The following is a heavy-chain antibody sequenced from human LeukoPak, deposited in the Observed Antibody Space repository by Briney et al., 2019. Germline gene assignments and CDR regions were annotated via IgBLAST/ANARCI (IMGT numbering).Heavy chain of an antibody. D-gene: IGHD2/OR15-2a*01. Sequence: ASVKISCKPSGYKFIDYYVHWVQQAPGKGLEWMGRVNPKNGGTMYVGKLLGRISISADTSTNTVYMELSSLRSEDTAVYYCATPSGAHFCYYYFLWWGQKTRVTVSS. CDR1: GYKFIDYY. CDR3: ATPSGAHFCYYYFLW. CDR2: VNPKNGGT. J-gene: IGHJ4*02. V-gene: IGHV1-69-2*01.